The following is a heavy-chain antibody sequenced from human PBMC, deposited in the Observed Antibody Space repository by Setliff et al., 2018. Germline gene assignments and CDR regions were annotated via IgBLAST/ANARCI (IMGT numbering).Heavy chain of an antibody. Sequence: PGGSLRLSCEASGFTFSDYAMSWVRQAPGKGLEWVAVISYDGVNKYYTDSVKGRFTISRDNSKNTLYLQMSSLRAEDTAVYYCARGTTDLNYYYYMDVWGKGTTVTVSS. J-gene: IGHJ6*03. CDR2: ISYDGVNK. CDR1: GFTFSDYA. D-gene: IGHD4-4*01. V-gene: IGHV3-30*10. CDR3: ARGTTDLNYYYYMDV.